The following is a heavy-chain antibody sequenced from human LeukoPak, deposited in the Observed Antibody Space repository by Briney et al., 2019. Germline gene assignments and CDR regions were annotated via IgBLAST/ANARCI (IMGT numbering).Heavy chain of an antibody. CDR3: AKISVDTAMVTYYYGMDV. J-gene: IGHJ6*02. D-gene: IGHD5-18*01. CDR1: GYTFTSYG. Sequence: ASVKVSCKASGYTFTSYGISWVRQAPGQGLEWMGWISAYNGNTNYAQKLQGRVTMTTDTSTSTAYMELRSLRSDDTAVYYCAKISVDTAMVTYYYGMDVWGQGTTVTASS. CDR2: ISAYNGNT. V-gene: IGHV1-18*01.